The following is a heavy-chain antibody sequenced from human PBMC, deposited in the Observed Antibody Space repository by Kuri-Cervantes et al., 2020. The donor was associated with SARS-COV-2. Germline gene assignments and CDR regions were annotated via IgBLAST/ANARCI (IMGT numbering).Heavy chain of an antibody. Sequence: ESLKISCTVSGGSISSYYWSWIRQPPGKGLEWIGYIYYSGSTNYNPSLKSRVTISVDTSKNQFSLKLSSVTAADTAVYYCARGGIATVTTSFWYFDLWGRGTLVTVSS. CDR3: ARGGIATVTTSFWYFDL. CDR2: IYYSGST. V-gene: IGHV4-59*12. J-gene: IGHJ2*01. D-gene: IGHD4-17*01. CDR1: GGSISSYY.